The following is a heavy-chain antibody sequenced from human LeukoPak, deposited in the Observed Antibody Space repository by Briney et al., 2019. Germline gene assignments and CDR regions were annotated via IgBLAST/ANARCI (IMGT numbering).Heavy chain of an antibody. V-gene: IGHV1-8*01. J-gene: IGHJ4*02. CDR2: MNPNSGNT. Sequence: ASVKVSCKASGYTFTSYDINWVRQATGQGLEWMGWMNPNSGNTGYAQKFQGRVTMTRDTSISTAYMELSRLRSDDTAVYYCARAYPAYLDYWGQGTLVTVSS. CDR1: GYTFTSYD. D-gene: IGHD2-2*01. CDR3: ARAYPAYLDY.